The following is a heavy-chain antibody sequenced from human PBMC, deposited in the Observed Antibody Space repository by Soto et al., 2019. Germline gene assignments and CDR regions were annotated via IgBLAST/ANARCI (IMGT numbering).Heavy chain of an antibody. CDR2: MNPYSGNT. D-gene: IGHD3-3*01. CDR3: ARGGITIFGVVIKNAFDI. V-gene: IGHV1-8*01. J-gene: IGHJ3*02. Sequence: GASVKVSCKASGYTFTSYDINWVRQATGQGLEWMGWMNPYSGNTGYAQKFQGRVTMTRNTSISTAYMELSSLRSEDTAVYYCARGGITIFGVVIKNAFDIWGQGTMVTVSS. CDR1: GYTFTSYD.